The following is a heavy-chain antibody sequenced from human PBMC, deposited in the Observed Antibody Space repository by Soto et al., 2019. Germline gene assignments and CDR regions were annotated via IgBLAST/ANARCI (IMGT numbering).Heavy chain of an antibody. CDR3: AREENCRGGTCYSEYFHH. CDR2: VNPSGGSA. Sequence: QVQLVQSGAEVKKPGASVKVSCKTSGYIFTAYSMHWVRQAPGQGLEWMGVVNPSGGSAHYAQSFEGRVHLTRDTSTSTFYMELSSLRSEDTAVYYCAREENCRGGTCYSEYFHHWGQGTLVTDSS. J-gene: IGHJ1*01. D-gene: IGHD2-15*01. V-gene: IGHV1-46*01. CDR1: GYIFTAYS.